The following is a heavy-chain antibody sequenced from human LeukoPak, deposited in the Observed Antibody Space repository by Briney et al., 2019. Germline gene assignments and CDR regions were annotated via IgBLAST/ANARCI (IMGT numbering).Heavy chain of an antibody. CDR2: IKEDGSGK. Sequence: GGSLRLSCAASGFTFSNYWISWVRQTPGKGLEWVANIKEDGSGKYYVDSLKGRFTISRDNAKNSLYLQMNSLRAEDTAVYYCAKDRTRQAYWGQGTLVTVSS. CDR3: AKDRTRQAY. V-gene: IGHV3-7*03. CDR1: GFTFSNYW. D-gene: IGHD3-3*01. J-gene: IGHJ4*02.